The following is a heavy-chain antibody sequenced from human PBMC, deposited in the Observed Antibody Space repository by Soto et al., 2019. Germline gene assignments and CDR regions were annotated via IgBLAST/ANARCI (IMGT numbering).Heavy chain of an antibody. CDR3: ERDLGGDYVGSSNWFDP. CDR2: IIPIFGTA. D-gene: IGHD4-17*01. Sequence: ASVKVSCKASGGTFSSYAISWVRQAPGQGLEWMGGIIPIFGTANYKHKFQGRITVTADEATSKAYMELRRLRSEDAAVYDCERDLGGDYVGSSNWFDPWGQGTLVTVSS. CDR1: GGTFSSYA. V-gene: IGHV1-69*13. J-gene: IGHJ5*02.